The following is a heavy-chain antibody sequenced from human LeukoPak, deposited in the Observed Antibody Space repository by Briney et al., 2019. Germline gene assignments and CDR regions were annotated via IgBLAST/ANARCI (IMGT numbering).Heavy chain of an antibody. J-gene: IGHJ4*02. D-gene: IGHD5-12*01. V-gene: IGHV5-51*01. CDR2: INPGYSDI. Sequence: GESLKISCKGSGYSFTSYWIGWVRQMPGKGLEWMGIINPGYSDIRYSPSFQGQVTISADKSISTAYLQWSSLKASDTAIYYCARHDRGYSGYVIIDYGGQGTLVTVCS. CDR3: ARHDRGYSGYVIIDY. CDR1: GYSFTSYW.